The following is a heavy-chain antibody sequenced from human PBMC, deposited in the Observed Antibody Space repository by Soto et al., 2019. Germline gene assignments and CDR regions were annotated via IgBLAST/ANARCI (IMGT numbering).Heavy chain of an antibody. CDR1: RFTFSNYG. V-gene: IGHV3-33*01. CDR3: TRDSRSSRYSSGWYDPFFDY. CDR2: IWYDGSNK. D-gene: IGHD6-19*01. Sequence: AGGSLRLSCAASRFTFSNYGMHWVRQAPGKGLEWVAVIWYDGSNKYYADSVKGRFTVSRDNSKNTLYLQMNSLRAEDTAVYYCTRDSRSSRYSSGWYDPFFDYWGQGTLVTVSS. J-gene: IGHJ4*02.